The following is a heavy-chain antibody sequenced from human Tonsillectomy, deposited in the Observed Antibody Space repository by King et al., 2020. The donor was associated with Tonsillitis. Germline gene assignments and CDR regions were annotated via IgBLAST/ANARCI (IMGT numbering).Heavy chain of an antibody. Sequence: VQLVESGGGLVQPGGSLRLSCATSGFIFDDYAMHWVRQAPGKGLEWVPSISWNSNNIGYADSVKGRFTISRDNAKNFLYLQMNSLRAEDTALYYCAKGDHYDFLTGSSEEDWGQGTLVTVSS. J-gene: IGHJ4*02. CDR2: ISWNSNNI. CDR3: AKGDHYDFLTGSSEED. D-gene: IGHD3-9*01. CDR1: GFIFDDYA. V-gene: IGHV3-9*01.